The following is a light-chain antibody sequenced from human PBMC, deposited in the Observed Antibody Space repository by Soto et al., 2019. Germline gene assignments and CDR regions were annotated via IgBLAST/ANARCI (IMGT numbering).Light chain of an antibody. Sequence: QSVLTQPPSVSGTPGQRVTISCSGSSPNIGSNYVFWYEQLPGTAPKLLMYRNNQRPSGVPDRFSGSKSGTSASLAIRGLRSEDEADYYCASWDVSLSVWVFGGGTKLTVL. CDR3: ASWDVSLSVWV. CDR1: SPNIGSNY. J-gene: IGLJ3*02. V-gene: IGLV1-47*01. CDR2: RNN.